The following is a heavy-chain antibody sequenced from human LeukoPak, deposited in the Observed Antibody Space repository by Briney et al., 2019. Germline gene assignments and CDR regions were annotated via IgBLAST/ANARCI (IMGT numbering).Heavy chain of an antibody. CDR3: ARDTLYGEGGYGMDV. V-gene: IGHV1-18*01. Sequence: ASVKVSCKASGYTFTSYGISWVRQAPGQGLEWMGWISAYNGNTNYAQELQGRVTMTTDTSTSTAYMELRSLRSDDTAVYYCARDTLYGEGGYGMDVWGQGTTVTVSS. J-gene: IGHJ6*02. CDR2: ISAYNGNT. CDR1: GYTFTSYG. D-gene: IGHD4-17*01.